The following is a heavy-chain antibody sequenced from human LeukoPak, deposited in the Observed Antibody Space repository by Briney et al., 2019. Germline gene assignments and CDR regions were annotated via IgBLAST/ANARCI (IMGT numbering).Heavy chain of an antibody. V-gene: IGHV1-69*02. CDR1: GGTFISYT. D-gene: IGHD4-23*01. Sequence: ASVKVSCKASGGTFISYTISWVRQAPRQGHEWMGRIIPILGIANYARKFQGRVTITADKSTSTAYMELSSLRSEDTAVYYCASAMTTVVTHYYYYMDVWGKGTTVTVSS. CDR2: IIPILGIA. CDR3: ASAMTTVVTHYYYYMDV. J-gene: IGHJ6*03.